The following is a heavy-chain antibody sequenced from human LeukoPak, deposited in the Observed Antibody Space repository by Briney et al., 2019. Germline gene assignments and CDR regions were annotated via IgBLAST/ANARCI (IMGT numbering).Heavy chain of an antibody. V-gene: IGHV4-4*07. CDR2: IYTSGST. D-gene: IGHD2-2*01. CDR3: VRSYCSSTSCFQGSNYPLYYFDY. Sequence: SETLSLTCTVSGGSISSYYWSWIRQPAGKGLEWIGRIYTSGSTNYNPSLKSRVTMSVDTSKNQFSLKLSSVTAADTAVYYCVRSYCSSTSCFQGSNYPLYYFDYWGQGTLVTVSS. CDR1: GGSISSYY. J-gene: IGHJ4*02.